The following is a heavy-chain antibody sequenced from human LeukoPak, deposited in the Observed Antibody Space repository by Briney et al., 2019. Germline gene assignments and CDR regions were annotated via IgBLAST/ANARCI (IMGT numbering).Heavy chain of an antibody. Sequence: ASVKVSCKTSGYTFTTYAISWVRQAPGQGLEWMGWINTNTGNPTYAQGFTGRFVFSLDTSVSTAYLQISSLKAEDTAVYYCARDSANTAMALLFDYWGQGTLVTVSS. CDR3: ARDSANTAMALLFDY. CDR1: GYTFTTYA. CDR2: INTNTGNP. V-gene: IGHV7-4-1*02. J-gene: IGHJ4*02. D-gene: IGHD5-18*01.